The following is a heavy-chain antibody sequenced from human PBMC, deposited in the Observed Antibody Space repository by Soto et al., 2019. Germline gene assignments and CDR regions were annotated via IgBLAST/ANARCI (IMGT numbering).Heavy chain of an antibody. J-gene: IGHJ5*02. CDR2: FVPMFGSA. Sequence: GASVKVSCKPSGVTSDSFTFSWVRQAPGQGLEWMGGFVPMFGSASVAQRFQGRVRITADASTGTGYMELSDLRSDDSAIYYCAREDDTTGHYSWFDPWGPGTLVTVSS. CDR3: AREDDTTGHYSWFDP. CDR1: GVTSDSFT. V-gene: IGHV1-69*13. D-gene: IGHD3-9*01.